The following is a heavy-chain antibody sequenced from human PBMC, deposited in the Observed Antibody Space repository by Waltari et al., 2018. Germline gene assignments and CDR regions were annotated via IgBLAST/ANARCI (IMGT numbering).Heavy chain of an antibody. CDR1: RFTFSRYG. D-gene: IGHD1-26*01. CDR3: AAYTGSPSRPGPPSL. V-gene: IGHV3-30*02. Sequence: VQLLEYGGGVVACGGSLTPSSATSRFTFSRYGMDWARRGPGKGLEWVAFIGYDKNEKYYQDSVKGRFTISRDNSRNNLYLQMDSLTPEDTGVYYCAAYTGSPSRPGPPSLWGRGTLVTVAS. J-gene: IGHJ4*02. CDR2: IGYDKNEK.